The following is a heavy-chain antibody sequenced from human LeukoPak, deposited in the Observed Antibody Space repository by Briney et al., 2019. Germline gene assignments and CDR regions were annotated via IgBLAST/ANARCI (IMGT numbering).Heavy chain of an antibody. CDR3: ARVPYCSSTSCDAYYYYYMDV. CDR2: IIPIFGTA. D-gene: IGHD2-2*01. CDR1: GGTFSSYA. Sequence: ASVKVSCKASGGTFSSYAISWVRQAPGQGLEWMGGIIPIFGTANYAQKFQGRVTITADESTSTAYMELSSLRSEDTAVYYCARVPYCSSTSCDAYYYYYMDVWGKGTTVTISS. J-gene: IGHJ6*03. V-gene: IGHV1-69*13.